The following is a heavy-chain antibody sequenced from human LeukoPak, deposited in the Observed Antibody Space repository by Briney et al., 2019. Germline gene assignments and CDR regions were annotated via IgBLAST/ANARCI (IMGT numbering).Heavy chain of an antibody. CDR2: IYASGST. V-gene: IGHV4-61*02. J-gene: IGHJ3*02. Sequence: SQTLSLTCTVSGDSISNLNYYWSWIRQPAGKGLEWIGRIYASGSTNYNPSLKSRVTISVDTSKNQFSLKLSSVTAADTAVYYCARPSTYYYDSSGHGAFDIWGQGTMVTVSS. D-gene: IGHD3-22*01. CDR1: GDSISNLNYY. CDR3: ARPSTYYYDSSGHGAFDI.